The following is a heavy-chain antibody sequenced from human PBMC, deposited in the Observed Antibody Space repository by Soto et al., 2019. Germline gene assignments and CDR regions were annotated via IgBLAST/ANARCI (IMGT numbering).Heavy chain of an antibody. V-gene: IGHV1-69*13. J-gene: IGHJ6*02. CDR3: AGGGYAKYYYYYYGMDV. Sequence: SVKVSCKASGGTFSSYAISWVRQAPGQGLEWMGGIIPIFGTANYAQKFQGRVTITADESTSTAYMELSSLRSEDTAVYYCAGGGYAKYYYYYYGMDVWGQGTTVTVSS. CDR2: IIPIFGTA. D-gene: IGHD3-16*01. CDR1: GGTFSSYA.